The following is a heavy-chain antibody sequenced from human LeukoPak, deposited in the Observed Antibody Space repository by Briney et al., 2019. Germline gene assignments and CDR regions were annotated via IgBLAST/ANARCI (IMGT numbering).Heavy chain of an antibody. V-gene: IGHV3-30-3*01. CDR1: GFTFSSYA. D-gene: IGHD5-18*01. J-gene: IGHJ6*02. Sequence: GGSLRLSCAASGFTFSSYAMHWVRQAPGKGLEWVAVISYDGSNKYYADSVKGRFTISRDNSKNTLYLQMNSLRAGDTAVYYCARDERGYSYGYDDNYYYGMDVWGQGTTVTVSS. CDR2: ISYDGSNK. CDR3: ARDERGYSYGYDDNYYYGMDV.